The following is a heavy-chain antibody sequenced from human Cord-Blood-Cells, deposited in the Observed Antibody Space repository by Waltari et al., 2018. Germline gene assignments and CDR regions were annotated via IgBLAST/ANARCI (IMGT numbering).Heavy chain of an antibody. Sequence: QVQLVESGGGVVQPGRSLRLSCAASGFTFSSYAMHWVRQAPGKGLEGVAVISDDGSNKYYADSVKGRFTISRDNSKNTLYLQMNSLRAEDTAVYYCARTVYGDYFDYWGQGTLVTVSS. J-gene: IGHJ4*02. V-gene: IGHV3-30-3*01. CDR2: ISDDGSNK. D-gene: IGHD4-17*01. CDR3: ARTVYGDYFDY. CDR1: GFTFSSYA.